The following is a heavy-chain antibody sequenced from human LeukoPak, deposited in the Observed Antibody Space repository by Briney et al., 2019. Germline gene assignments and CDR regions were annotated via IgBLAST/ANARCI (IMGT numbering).Heavy chain of an antibody. J-gene: IGHJ4*02. CDR3: AREGSMMVVQYYFDY. CDR1: GGSISSYY. D-gene: IGHD3-22*01. Sequence: SETLSLTCTVSGGSISSYYWSWIRQPAGKGLEWIGRIYSSGSTKYNPSLKSRVTISVDKSKNQVSLKLSSVTAADTAVYYCAREGSMMVVQYYFDYWGQGTLATVSS. V-gene: IGHV4-4*07. CDR2: IYSSGST.